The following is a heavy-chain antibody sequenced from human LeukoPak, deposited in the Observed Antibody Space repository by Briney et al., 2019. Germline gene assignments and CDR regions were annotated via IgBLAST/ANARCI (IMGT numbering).Heavy chain of an antibody. J-gene: IGHJ5*02. CDR2: IYYSGST. Sequence: PSETLSLTCTVSGGCISSSSFYWGWIRQPPGKGLEWIGSIYYSGSTHYNPSLKSRVTISVDTSKNQFSLRLSSLTAADTAVYYCARNCRTSGTTLLKNNWLDPWGQGTLVTVSS. D-gene: IGHD1-1*01. CDR1: GGCISSSSFY. CDR3: ARNCRTSGTTLLKNNWLDP. V-gene: IGHV4-39*01.